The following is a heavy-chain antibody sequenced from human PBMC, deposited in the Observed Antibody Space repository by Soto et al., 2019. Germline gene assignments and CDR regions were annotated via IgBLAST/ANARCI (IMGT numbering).Heavy chain of an antibody. J-gene: IGHJ4*02. V-gene: IGHV3-30*18. D-gene: IGHD6-19*01. CDR3: AKGGRQWLVTSDFNY. Sequence: VQLVESGGGVVQPGRSLRLSCAASGFTFSDYAMRWVRQAPGKGLEWVAVVSHDGRNTHYADSVKGRFTISTDSSKNTVSLEMTSLRAEDTAVYYCAKGGRQWLVTSDFNYWGQGALVTVSS. CDR2: VSHDGRNT. CDR1: GFTFSDYA.